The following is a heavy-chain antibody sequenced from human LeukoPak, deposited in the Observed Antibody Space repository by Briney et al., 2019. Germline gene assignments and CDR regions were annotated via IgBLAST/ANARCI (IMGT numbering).Heavy chain of an antibody. CDR1: GFTFSSYS. V-gene: IGHV3-21*01. CDR3: ARDSATPFLFDY. CDR2: ISSSSSYI. J-gene: IGHJ4*02. Sequence: GGSLRLSCAASGFTFSSYSMNWVRQAPGKGLEWFSSISSSSSYIYYADSVKGRFTISRDNAKNSLYLQMNSLRAEDTAVYYCARDSATPFLFDYWGQGTLVTVSS. D-gene: IGHD1-26*01.